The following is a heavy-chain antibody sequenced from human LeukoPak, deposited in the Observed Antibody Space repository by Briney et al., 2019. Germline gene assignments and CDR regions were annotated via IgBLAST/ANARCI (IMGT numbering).Heavy chain of an antibody. Sequence: GGSLRLSCAASGFTFSTYGMSWVRQAPGKGLEWAAAITGSGGSTFYADSVKGRFTFSRDNSKNTLYLQMNSLRADDTAVYYCAKGTLGYCSGGICYYFDNWGQGTLVTVSS. CDR3: AKGTLGYCSGGICYYFDN. CDR2: ITGSGGST. CDR1: GFTFSTYG. D-gene: IGHD2-15*01. J-gene: IGHJ4*02. V-gene: IGHV3-23*01.